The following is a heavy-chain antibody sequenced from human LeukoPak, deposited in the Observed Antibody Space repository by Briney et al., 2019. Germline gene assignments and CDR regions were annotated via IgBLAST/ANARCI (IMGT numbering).Heavy chain of an antibody. J-gene: IGHJ6*03. CDR2: ISSSSSYI. CDR3: AREADYGDYVGNYYMDV. V-gene: IGHV3-21*01. D-gene: IGHD4-17*01. CDR1: GFTFSSYS. Sequence: TTGGSLRLSCAASGFTFSSYSMNWVRQAPGKGLEWVSSISSSSSYIYYADSVKGRFTISRDNAKNSLYLQMNSLRAEDTAAYYCAREADYGDYVGNYYMDVWGKGTTVTISS.